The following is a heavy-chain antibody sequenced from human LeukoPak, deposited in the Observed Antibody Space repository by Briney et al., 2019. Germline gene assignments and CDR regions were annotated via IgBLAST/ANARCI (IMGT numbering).Heavy chain of an antibody. V-gene: IGHV1-69*13. CDR1: GYTFTSYG. D-gene: IGHD2-2*01. Sequence: SVKVSCKASGYTFTSYGISWVRQAPGQGLEWMGGIIPIFGTANYAQKFQGRVTITADESTSTAYMELSSLRSEDTAVYYCVLDRDIVVVPAALLGYWGQGTLVTVSS. CDR3: VLDRDIVVVPAALLGY. CDR2: IIPIFGTA. J-gene: IGHJ4*02.